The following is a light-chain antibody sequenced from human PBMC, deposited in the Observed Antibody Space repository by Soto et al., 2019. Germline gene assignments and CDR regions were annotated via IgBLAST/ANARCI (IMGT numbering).Light chain of an antibody. CDR3: QQYGRARLT. V-gene: IGKV3-20*01. Sequence: IVLTQSPGTLSLSPGERATLSSRASQSVTSYLAWYQQKPGQAPRLLIYGASFRATDVPDRFTAGGSGTDFTLTISRLEPEDYAVYYCQQYGRARLTFGGGTKV. J-gene: IGKJ4*01. CDR2: GAS. CDR1: QSVTSY.